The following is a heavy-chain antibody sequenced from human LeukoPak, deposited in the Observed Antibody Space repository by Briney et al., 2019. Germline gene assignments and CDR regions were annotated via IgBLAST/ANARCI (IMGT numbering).Heavy chain of an antibody. J-gene: IGHJ4*02. CDR1: VFAFGSEA. V-gene: IGHV3-23*01. CDR2: ISPGGGTT. CDR3: AKSRSGSANWALQILDN. Sequence: PGGSLRLSCAVSVFAFGSEAMSWVRQSPAGGLEWVAPISPGGGTTNYADYVKGRFTISRDNSNNSLFVQMNSLRAEDTAVYFCAKSRSGSANWALQILDNWGQGTLVTVSS. D-gene: IGHD1-1*01.